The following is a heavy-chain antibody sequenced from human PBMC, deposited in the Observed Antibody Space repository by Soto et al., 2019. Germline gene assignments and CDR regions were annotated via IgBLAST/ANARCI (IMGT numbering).Heavy chain of an antibody. V-gene: IGHV1-18*01. CDR3: ARDANLGPIAADY. CDR1: GYTFANYG. CDR2: ISSYNGNT. Sequence: QVQLVQSGAEVKKPGASVKVSCKASGYTFANYGISWVRQAPGQGLEWMGWISSYNGNTKYAQNLQGRVTMTTDTSTSTARMELRSLRSDDTAVYYCARDANLGPIAADYCGQGTLVTVSS. D-gene: IGHD6-13*01. J-gene: IGHJ4*02.